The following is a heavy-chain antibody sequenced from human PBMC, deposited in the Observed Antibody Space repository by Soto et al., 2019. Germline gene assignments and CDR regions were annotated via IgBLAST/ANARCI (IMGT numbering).Heavy chain of an antibody. Sequence: SETLSLTCSVSGDSISTVDYFWAWIRQPPGQALEYIGYIYKSATTYYNPSFEGRVAISLDTSKSHFSLNVTSVTAADTAVYFCARGRYCLAGRCFPNWFDSWGQGTLVTVSS. V-gene: IGHV4-30-4*01. J-gene: IGHJ5*01. D-gene: IGHD2-15*01. CDR1: GDSISTVDYF. CDR2: IYKSATT. CDR3: ARGRYCLAGRCFPNWFDS.